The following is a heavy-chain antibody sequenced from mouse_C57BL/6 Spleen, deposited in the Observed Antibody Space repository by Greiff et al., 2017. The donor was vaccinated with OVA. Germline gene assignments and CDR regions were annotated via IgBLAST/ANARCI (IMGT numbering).Heavy chain of an antibody. CDR3: ARGGLRAYWYFDV. CDR1: GYTFTSYW. Sequence: QVQLQQSGAELVKPGASVKLSCKASGYTFTSYWMHWVKQRPGRGLEWIGKIGPGSGSTYYNEKFKGKATLTADKSSSTAYMQLSSLTSEDSAVYFCARGGLRAYWYFDVWGTGTTVTVSS. J-gene: IGHJ1*03. CDR2: IGPGSGST. D-gene: IGHD2-4*01. V-gene: IGHV1-62-3*01.